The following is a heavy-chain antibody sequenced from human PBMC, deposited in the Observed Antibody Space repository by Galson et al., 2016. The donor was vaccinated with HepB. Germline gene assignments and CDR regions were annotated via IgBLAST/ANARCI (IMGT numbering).Heavy chain of an antibody. V-gene: IGHV1-2*02. Sequence: SVKVSCKASGYTFTGYFMHWVRQAPGQGLEWMGWINPKSGGTKYAQNFRGGVTMTRDTSISTAYMELSRLTSDDTAVYYCARDRNSYGSGTYYFDAFDIWGQGTKVTVST. D-gene: IGHD3-10*01. CDR3: ARDRNSYGSGTYYFDAFDI. J-gene: IGHJ3*02. CDR2: INPKSGGT. CDR1: GYTFTGYF.